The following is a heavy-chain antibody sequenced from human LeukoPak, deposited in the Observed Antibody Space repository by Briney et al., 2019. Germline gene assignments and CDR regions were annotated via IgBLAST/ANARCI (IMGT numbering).Heavy chain of an antibody. V-gene: IGHV3-48*02. D-gene: IGHD3-16*01. Sequence: SGGSLRLSCAASGFNFITYSMTWVRQAPGKGLEWVSYISLSSSARYYADSVKGRFTIPRDNAKNSLFLQLNSLRDEDTAVYYCARENGGPFDYWGQGALVTVSS. CDR3: ARENGGPFDY. J-gene: IGHJ4*02. CDR2: ISLSSSAR. CDR1: GFNFITYS.